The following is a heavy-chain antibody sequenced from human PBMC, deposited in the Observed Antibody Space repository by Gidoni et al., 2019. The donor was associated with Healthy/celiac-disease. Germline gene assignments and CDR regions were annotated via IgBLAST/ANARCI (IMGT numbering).Heavy chain of an antibody. Sequence: QVQLVESGGGVVQPGRSLRLSCAASGFTFSRYAMHWVRQAPGKGLEWVAVISYDGSNKYYADSVKGRFTISRDNSKNTLYLQMNSLRAEDTAVYYCARDENSEGTFGIGVFDYWGQGTLVTVSS. CDR3: ARDENSEGTFGIGVFDY. CDR2: ISYDGSNK. J-gene: IGHJ4*02. D-gene: IGHD3-16*01. CDR1: GFTFSRYA. V-gene: IGHV3-30*04.